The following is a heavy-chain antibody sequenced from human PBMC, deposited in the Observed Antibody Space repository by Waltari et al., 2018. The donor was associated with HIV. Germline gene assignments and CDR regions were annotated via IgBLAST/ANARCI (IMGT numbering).Heavy chain of an antibody. CDR3: ARDIPRMGIDY. CDR1: GYTFTIYA. D-gene: IGHD2-15*01. V-gene: IGHV1-3*01. Sequence: QVQLVQSGAEVKKPGASVKVSCKASGYTFTIYAMHWVRQAPGQRLEWMGWINAGNGNTKYSQKFQGRVTITRDTSASTAYMELSSLRSEDTAVYYCARDIPRMGIDYWGQGTLVTVSS. CDR2: INAGNGNT. J-gene: IGHJ4*02.